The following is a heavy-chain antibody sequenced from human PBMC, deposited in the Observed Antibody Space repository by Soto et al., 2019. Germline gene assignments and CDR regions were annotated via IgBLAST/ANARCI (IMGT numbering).Heavy chain of an antibody. D-gene: IGHD1-26*01. V-gene: IGHV1-8*01. CDR1: GYSFTSLD. Sequence: ASVKVSCKASGYSFTSLDINWVRQTAGQGLEWMGWMQPSTGKTGYAQKFQGRVTMTRDTSINTAYMELTTLTSDDTAFYYCARGVSAGVDYWGQGTLVTVSS. J-gene: IGHJ4*02. CDR3: ARGVSAGVDY. CDR2: MQPSTGKT.